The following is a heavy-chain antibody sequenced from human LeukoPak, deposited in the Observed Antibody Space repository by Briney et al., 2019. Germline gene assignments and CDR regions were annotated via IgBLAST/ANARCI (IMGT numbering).Heavy chain of an antibody. CDR2: ISTDGKST. Sequence: GGSLRLSCVASRFTFSNYWMLWVRQAPGKGLMWVSLISTDGKSTRYAESVKGRFTISGDNAKNALYLQMDILRVEDTALYFCVRDYQFIQEVWGQGTTVTVSS. V-gene: IGHV3-74*01. CDR3: VRDYQFIQEV. CDR1: RFTFSNYW. J-gene: IGHJ6*02. D-gene: IGHD2-2*01.